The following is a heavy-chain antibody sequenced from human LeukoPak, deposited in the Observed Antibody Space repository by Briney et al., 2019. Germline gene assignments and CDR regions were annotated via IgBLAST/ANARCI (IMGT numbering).Heavy chain of an antibody. D-gene: IGHD3-9*01. J-gene: IGHJ4*02. Sequence: LRLSCAASGFTFSDFYMNWIRQPPGKGLEWIGSIYYSGSTYYNPSLTSRVTISVDTSKNQFSLKLSSVTAADTAVYYCARRLTGTVDFRGQGTLVTVSS. V-gene: IGHV4-39*01. CDR2: IYYSGST. CDR1: GFTFSDFY. CDR3: ARRLTGTVDF.